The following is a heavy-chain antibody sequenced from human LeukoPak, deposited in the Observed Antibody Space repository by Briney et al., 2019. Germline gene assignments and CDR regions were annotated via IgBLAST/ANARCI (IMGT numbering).Heavy chain of an antibody. CDR2: ISSSGSTI. J-gene: IGHJ4*02. D-gene: IGHD3-10*01. V-gene: IGHV3-11*01. CDR1: GFTFSDYY. Sequence: GGSLRLSCAASGFTFSDYYMSWIRQAPGKGLEWGSYISSSGSTICYADSVRGRFTISRDNAKNSLYLQMNSLRAEDTAVYYCARVTDGASGDYWGQGTLVTVSS. CDR3: ARVTDGASGDY.